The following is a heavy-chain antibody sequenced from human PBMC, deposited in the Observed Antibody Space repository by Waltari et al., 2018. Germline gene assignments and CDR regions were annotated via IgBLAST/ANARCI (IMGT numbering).Heavy chain of an antibody. D-gene: IGHD6-19*01. CDR2: MNPNSGIT. CDR3: ARVAAIGLVRFYGY. Sequence: QVQLVQSGAEVKNPGASVKVSCKASGYAFTSYAIHGVRHAPGQGLEWMGWMNPNSGITGYAQKFQGRVKMTRDTSTATAHMEVNSLRSDDTAVYYCARVAAIGLVRFYGYWGQGTLVTVSS. V-gene: IGHV1-8*01. CDR1: GYAFTSYA. J-gene: IGHJ4*02.